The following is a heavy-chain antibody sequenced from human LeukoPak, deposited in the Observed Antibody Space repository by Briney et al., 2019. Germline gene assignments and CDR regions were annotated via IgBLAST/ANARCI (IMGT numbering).Heavy chain of an antibody. CDR2: IYHSGST. CDR1: GYSISSGYY. Sequence: SETLSLTCAVSGYSISSGYYWGWIRQPPGKGLEWIGSIYHSGSTYYNPSLKSRVTISVDTSKNQFSLKLSSVTAADTAVYYCARAGLLWFGELRPELDYWGQGTLVTVSS. V-gene: IGHV4-38-2*01. J-gene: IGHJ4*02. CDR3: ARAGLLWFGELRPELDY. D-gene: IGHD3-10*01.